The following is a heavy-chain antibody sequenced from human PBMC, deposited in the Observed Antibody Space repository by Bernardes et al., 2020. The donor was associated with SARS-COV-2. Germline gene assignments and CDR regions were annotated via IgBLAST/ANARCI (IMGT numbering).Heavy chain of an antibody. V-gene: IGHV3-64*01. Sequence: GGSLRLSCAASGFSFSSYAMHWVRQAPGKGLEYVAAISSGGDSTYYANSVTGRFTISRDNSNNTLYLQTGSLRLEDMAVYYCSRAQEMWELPGVGGMDVWGQGTTVTVSS. D-gene: IGHD1-26*01. CDR2: ISSGGDST. J-gene: IGHJ6*02. CDR3: SRAQEMWELPGVGGMDV. CDR1: GFSFSSYA.